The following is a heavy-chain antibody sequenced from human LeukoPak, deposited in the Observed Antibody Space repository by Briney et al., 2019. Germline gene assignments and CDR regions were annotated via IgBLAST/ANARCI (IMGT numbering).Heavy chain of an antibody. J-gene: IGHJ4*02. V-gene: IGHV4-34*01. CDR1: SESFRGYY. Sequence: SETLSLTCAVYSESFRGYYWSWIRQPPGRGLEWIGEINHSGSTNYNPSIKSRVTISIDTSKNQLSLKLSSVTAADTAVYYCARIYYDSSGYYYVDYWGQGTLVTVSS. CDR3: ARIYYDSSGYYYVDY. CDR2: INHSGST. D-gene: IGHD3-22*01.